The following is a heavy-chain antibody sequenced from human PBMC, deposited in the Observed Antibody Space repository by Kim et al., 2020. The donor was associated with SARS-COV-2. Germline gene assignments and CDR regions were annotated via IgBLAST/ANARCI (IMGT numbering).Heavy chain of an antibody. D-gene: IGHD5-18*01. V-gene: IGHV4-34*01. J-gene: IGHJ4*02. Sequence: YNPYLTSRVTISVDTSKNQFSLKLSSVTAADTAVYYCARGKQYSYGYFDYWGQGTLVTVSS. CDR3: ARGKQYSYGYFDY.